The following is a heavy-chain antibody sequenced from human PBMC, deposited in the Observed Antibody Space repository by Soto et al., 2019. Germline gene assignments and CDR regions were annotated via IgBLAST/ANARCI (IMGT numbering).Heavy chain of an antibody. J-gene: IGHJ4*02. CDR3: AKDKKQWLVLDY. D-gene: IGHD6-19*01. Sequence: QVQLVESGGGVVQPGRSLRLSCAASGFTFSSYGMHWVRQAPGKGLEWVAVISYDGSNKYYADSVKGRFTISRDNSKNTLYLQMNSLRAEDTAVYYCAKDKKQWLVLDYWGQGTLVTVSS. V-gene: IGHV3-30*18. CDR1: GFTFSSYG. CDR2: ISYDGSNK.